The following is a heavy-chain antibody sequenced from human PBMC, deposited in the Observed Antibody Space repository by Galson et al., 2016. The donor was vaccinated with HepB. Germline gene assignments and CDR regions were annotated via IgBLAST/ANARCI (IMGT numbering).Heavy chain of an antibody. D-gene: IGHD3-22*01. CDR3: ARRADDSSGYEFVE. Sequence: SLRLSCAASEFTVRNTYISWVRQAPGKGLEWVSLIYSGGSTYYADSVKGRFTMSRDNSKNTLYLQMNSLRAEDTAVYYCARRADDSSGYEFVEWGQGTLATVSS. CDR1: EFTVRNTY. V-gene: IGHV3-53*01. J-gene: IGHJ4*02. CDR2: IYSGGST.